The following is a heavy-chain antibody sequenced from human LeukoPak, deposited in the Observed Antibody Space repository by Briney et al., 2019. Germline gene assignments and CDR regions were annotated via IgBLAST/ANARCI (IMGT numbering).Heavy chain of an antibody. D-gene: IGHD3-22*01. CDR1: GFTFSSYN. CDR3: AKDQNYESSGYYGGFDC. V-gene: IGHV3-21*04. J-gene: IGHJ4*02. CDR2: ISSSSSYI. Sequence: GGSLRLSCAASGFTFSSYNMNWVRQAPGKGLEWVSSISSSSSYIFYADSVKGRFTISRDNSKNTLNLQMNSLRAEDTALYYCAKDQNYESSGYYGGFDCWGQGTLVTVSS.